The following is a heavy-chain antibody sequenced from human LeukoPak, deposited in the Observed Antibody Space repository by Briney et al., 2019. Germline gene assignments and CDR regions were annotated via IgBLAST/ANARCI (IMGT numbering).Heavy chain of an antibody. V-gene: IGHV1-18*01. Sequence: ASVKVSCKASGYTFTTYAITWVRQAPGQGLEWMGWISVYGGNTHYAQKLQGRVTMTTDTSTTTAYMELRSLRSDDTAVYYCARDYYDTSGYFYGSNYWGQGTLVTVSS. CDR1: GYTFTTYA. J-gene: IGHJ4*02. CDR2: ISVYGGNT. CDR3: ARDYYDTSGYFYGSNY. D-gene: IGHD3-22*01.